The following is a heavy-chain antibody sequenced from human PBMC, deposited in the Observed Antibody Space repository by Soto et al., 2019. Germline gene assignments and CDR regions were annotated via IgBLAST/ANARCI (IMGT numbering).Heavy chain of an antibody. V-gene: IGHV3-23*01. CDR2: ISGSGGST. J-gene: IGHJ6*02. CDR1: GFTFSSYA. Sequence: GGSLRLSCAAPGFTFSSYAMSWVRQAPGKGLEWVSAISGSGGSTYYADSVKGRFTISRDNSKNTLYLQMNSLRAEDTAVYYCASSSRGYYYGMDVWGQGTTVTVSS. D-gene: IGHD6-6*01. CDR3: ASSSRGYYYGMDV.